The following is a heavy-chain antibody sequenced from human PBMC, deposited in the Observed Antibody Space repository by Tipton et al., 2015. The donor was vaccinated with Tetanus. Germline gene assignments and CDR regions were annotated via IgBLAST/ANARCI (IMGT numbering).Heavy chain of an antibody. J-gene: IGHJ4*02. CDR1: GFTLRSYS. CDR3: ASSTVTR. CDR2: ISTTSNTL. Sequence: SLRLSCAASGFTLRSYSMNWVRQAPGKGLEWISYISTTSNTLYYADSVKGRFTISRDNAKNVLYLQMSSLRREDTAVYYCASSTVTRWGPGTLVTVSS. D-gene: IGHD4-17*01. V-gene: IGHV3-48*01.